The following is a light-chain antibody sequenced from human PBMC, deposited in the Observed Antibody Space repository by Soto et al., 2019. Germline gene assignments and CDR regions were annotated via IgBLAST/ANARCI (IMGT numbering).Light chain of an antibody. CDR3: CSYAGSSLYV. Sequence: QSALTQPASVSGSPGQSITISCTGTSSDVGSYNLVSWYQQHPGKAPKLLIYEGSKRPSGVSNRFSGSKSGNTASLTISGLQAEDEADYSCCSYAGSSLYVFGTGTKVTVL. J-gene: IGLJ1*01. CDR1: SSDVGSYNL. V-gene: IGLV2-23*01. CDR2: EGS.